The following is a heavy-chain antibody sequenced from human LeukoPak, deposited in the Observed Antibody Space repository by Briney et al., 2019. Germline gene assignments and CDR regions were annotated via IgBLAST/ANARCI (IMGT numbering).Heavy chain of an antibody. CDR1: GFTFSSYA. J-gene: IGHJ6*02. Sequence: GGSLRLSCAASGFTFSSYAMNWVRQAPGKGLEWLSYISSSGSTIYFGDSVKGRFTISRDNAKNSLHLQMNSLRAEDTAGYYCARDGGVLRGYYHGMDVWGQGTTVTVSS. CDR2: ISSSGSTI. V-gene: IGHV3-48*03. D-gene: IGHD3-16*01. CDR3: ARDGGVLRGYYHGMDV.